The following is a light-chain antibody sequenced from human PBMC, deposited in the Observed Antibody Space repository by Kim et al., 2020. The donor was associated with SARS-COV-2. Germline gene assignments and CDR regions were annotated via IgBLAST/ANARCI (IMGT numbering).Light chain of an antibody. CDR2: EAA. J-gene: IGKJ1*01. CDR1: QDIGDD. Sequence: ATPGDKINISCKTSQDIGDDMSWERQKPGEAAIFIIQEAAALGPEISPRFSGSGYGTDFTLTINNIESEDAAYYFCLRHDNFPWAFGQGTKVDIK. V-gene: IGKV5-2*01. CDR3: LRHDNFPWA.